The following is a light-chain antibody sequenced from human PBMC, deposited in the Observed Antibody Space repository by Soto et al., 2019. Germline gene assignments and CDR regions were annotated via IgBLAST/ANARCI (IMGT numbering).Light chain of an antibody. J-gene: IGKJ1*01. CDR1: QTISSY. CDR3: QQSYSTPRT. Sequence: DIQMTQSPSSLSASVGDRVTITCRASQTISSYLNWYQQKPGKAPKLLISAASSLQSGVPSRFSGSGSVTDFTLTITNLQPEDFATYYCQQSYSTPRTFGQGTRVEIK. V-gene: IGKV1-39*01. CDR2: AAS.